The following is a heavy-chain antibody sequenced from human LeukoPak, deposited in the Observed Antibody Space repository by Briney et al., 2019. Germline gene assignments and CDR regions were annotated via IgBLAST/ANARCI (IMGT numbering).Heavy chain of an antibody. CDR2: IYYSGST. Sequence: SETLSLTCTVSGGSISSYYWSWIRQPPGKGLEWIGYIYYSGSTYYNPSLKSRVTISVDTSKNQFSLKLSSVTAADTAVYYCARDRGGSSSTIGFDYWGQGTLVTVSS. V-gene: IGHV4-59*12. CDR3: ARDRGGSSSTIGFDY. CDR1: GGSISSYY. J-gene: IGHJ4*02. D-gene: IGHD6-13*01.